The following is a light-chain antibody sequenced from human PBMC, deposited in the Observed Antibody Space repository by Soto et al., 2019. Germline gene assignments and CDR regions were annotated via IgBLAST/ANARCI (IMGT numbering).Light chain of an antibody. J-gene: IGKJ5*01. V-gene: IGKV3-15*01. CDR1: QSVSSN. Sequence: EIVMTQSPATLAVSPGEGATLSSRASQSVSSNLAWYQQKPGQAPRLLIYGASTRATGIPARFSGSGSGTEFTLTISSLEPEDFAVYYCQHRSIWPVSFGQGTRLEIK. CDR3: QHRSIWPVS. CDR2: GAS.